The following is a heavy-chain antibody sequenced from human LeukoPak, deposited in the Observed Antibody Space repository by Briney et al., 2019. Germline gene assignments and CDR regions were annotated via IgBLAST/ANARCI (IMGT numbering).Heavy chain of an antibody. CDR1: GASIRSYY. Sequence: SETLSLTCTVSGASIRSYYWSWIRQPPGKGLEWIAYTHYSGDTNYNPSLKSRVTISLHTSKSQFSLRLTSLTAADTAVYYCARQPWGSYGSYYFDYWGQGTLVTVSS. CDR2: THYSGDT. V-gene: IGHV4-59*08. J-gene: IGHJ4*02. D-gene: IGHD5-18*01. CDR3: ARQPWGSYGSYYFDY.